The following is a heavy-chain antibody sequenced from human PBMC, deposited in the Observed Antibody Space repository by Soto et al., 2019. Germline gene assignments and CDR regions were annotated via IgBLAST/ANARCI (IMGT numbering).Heavy chain of an antibody. CDR1: GFTFSSYA. J-gene: IGHJ3*02. CDR3: AKFRSGLLLSDAFDI. V-gene: IGHV3-23*01. D-gene: IGHD2-15*01. CDR2: ISGSGGST. Sequence: PGGSLRLSCAASGFTFSSYAMSRVRQAPGKGLEWVSGISGSGGSTYYVDSVKGRFTISRDNSKNTLYLQMNSLRAEDTAVYYCAKFRSGLLLSDAFDIWGQGTMVTVSS.